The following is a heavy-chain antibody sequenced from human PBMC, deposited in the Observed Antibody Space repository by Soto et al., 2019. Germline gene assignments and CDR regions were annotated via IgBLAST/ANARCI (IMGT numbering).Heavy chain of an antibody. J-gene: IGHJ6*02. CDR3: ARDKLTGGGMDV. Sequence: EVQLVESGGGLVKPGGSLRLSCAASGFTFSSYSMNWVRQAPGKGLEWVSSISSSSSYIYYADSVKGRFTISRDNAKNSLYLQMNSLRAEDTAVYYCARDKLTGGGMDVWGQGTTVTVSS. CDR2: ISSSSSYI. V-gene: IGHV3-21*01. D-gene: IGHD3-9*01. CDR1: GFTFSSYS.